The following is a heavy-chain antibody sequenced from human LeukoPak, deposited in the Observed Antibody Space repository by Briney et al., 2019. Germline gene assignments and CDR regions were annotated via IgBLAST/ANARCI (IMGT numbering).Heavy chain of an antibody. CDR3: AKGGAATMRDGYNYYYYYMEV. CDR1: GITFSSHA. D-gene: IGHD5-24*01. V-gene: IGHV3-23*01. Sequence: RGSLRLSCAASGITFSSHAMSRVRQAPGKGLEWVSLISGSGGHTYYGDSVKGRFTISRDNSTNRLYLQMNSLRPEDTAVYYCAKGGAATMRDGYNYYYYYMEVWGRGTTVTVSS. J-gene: IGHJ6*03. CDR2: ISGSGGHT.